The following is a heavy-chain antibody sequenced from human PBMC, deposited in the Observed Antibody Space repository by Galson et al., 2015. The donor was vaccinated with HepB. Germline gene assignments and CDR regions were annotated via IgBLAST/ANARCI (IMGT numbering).Heavy chain of an antibody. V-gene: IGHV3-30*18. Sequence: SLRLSCAASGFTFSSYGMHWVRQAPGKGLEWVAVISYDGSNKYYADSVKGRFTISRDNSKNTLYLQMNSLRAEDTAVYYCAKPHQVLMVYAGHYFDYWGQGTLVTVSS. J-gene: IGHJ4*02. CDR2: ISYDGSNK. CDR3: AKPHQVLMVYAGHYFDY. D-gene: IGHD2-8*01. CDR1: GFTFSSYG.